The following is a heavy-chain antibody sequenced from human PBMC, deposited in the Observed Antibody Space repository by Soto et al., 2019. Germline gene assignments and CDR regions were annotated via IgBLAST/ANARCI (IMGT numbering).Heavy chain of an antibody. CDR3: ARSGPLHYGDYGY. V-gene: IGHV4-59*01. CDR1: GGSISSYY. Sequence: SETLSLTCTVSGGSISSYYWSWIRQPPGKGLEWIVSIYYSGSTNYNPSLKSRVTISVDTSKNQFSLKLSSVTAADTAVYYCARSGPLHYGDYGYWGQRTLVIVSS. D-gene: IGHD4-17*01. CDR2: IYYSGST. J-gene: IGHJ1*01.